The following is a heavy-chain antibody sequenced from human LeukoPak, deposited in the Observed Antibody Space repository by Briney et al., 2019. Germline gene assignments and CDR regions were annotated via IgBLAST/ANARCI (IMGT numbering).Heavy chain of an antibody. Sequence: SEALSLTCTLSGGSISQYYWSWIRQPPGKGPEWIGYVYRSGNTNYNPSLKSRVTISVDTSKNHFSLNLTSVTAADTAVYYCARVKDFAYSFFDLWGRGTLVTVSS. CDR3: ARVKDFAYSFFDL. CDR2: VYRSGNT. J-gene: IGHJ2*01. V-gene: IGHV4-59*01. CDR1: GGSISQYY.